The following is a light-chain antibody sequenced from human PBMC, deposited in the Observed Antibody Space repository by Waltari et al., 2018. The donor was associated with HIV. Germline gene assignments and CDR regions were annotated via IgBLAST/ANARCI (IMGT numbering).Light chain of an antibody. J-gene: IGKJ4*01. CDR2: EVS. Sequence: VLTQSPGTLSLSPGNGASLSCRASQAIPSNFLAWYQQRPGQTPRLLIYEVSSRAAGVPGRFGGSGSATDFTLTIARLEPEDFAVYYCQQYDNSFPLTFGGGTKVEI. V-gene: IGKV3-20*01. CDR1: QAIPSNF. CDR3: QQYDNSFPLT.